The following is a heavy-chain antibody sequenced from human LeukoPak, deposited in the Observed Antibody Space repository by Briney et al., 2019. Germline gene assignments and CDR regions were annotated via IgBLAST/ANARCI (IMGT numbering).Heavy chain of an antibody. CDR3: ARTTMVRGTYYMDV. V-gene: IGHV4-59*01. Sequence: SETLSLTCTVSGDSISSYYWGWIRQPPGEGLEWIGYIYSSGSTNYNPSLKSRVTISVDTSKNQFSLKLSSVTAADTAVYYCARTTMVRGTYYMDVWGKGTTVTISS. CDR1: GDSISSYY. CDR2: IYSSGST. D-gene: IGHD3-10*01. J-gene: IGHJ6*03.